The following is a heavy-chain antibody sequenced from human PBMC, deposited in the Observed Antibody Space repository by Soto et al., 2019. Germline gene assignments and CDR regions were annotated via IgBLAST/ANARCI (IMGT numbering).Heavy chain of an antibody. Sequence: SETLSLTCTVSGGSISSGDYYWSWIRQPPGKGLEWIGYIYYSGSTYYNPSLKSRVTISVDTSKNQFSLKLSSVTAAATAVYYCARDEGQQLFMNWFDPGGQETLVTISS. V-gene: IGHV4-30-4*01. CDR1: GGSISSGDYY. CDR3: ARDEGQQLFMNWFDP. J-gene: IGHJ5*01. D-gene: IGHD6-13*01. CDR2: IYYSGST.